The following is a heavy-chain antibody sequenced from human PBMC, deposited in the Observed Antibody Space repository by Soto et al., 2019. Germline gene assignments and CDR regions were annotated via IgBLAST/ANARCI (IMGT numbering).Heavy chain of an antibody. Sequence: ASVKVSCKASGYTFTGYYMHWVRQAPGQGLEWMGWIKPNSGGTNYAQKFQGWVTMTRDTPISTAYMELSRLRSDDTAVYYCARGASLYYGMDVWGQGTTVTVSS. CDR2: IKPNSGGT. J-gene: IGHJ6*02. CDR3: ARGASLYYGMDV. CDR1: GYTFTGYY. V-gene: IGHV1-2*04.